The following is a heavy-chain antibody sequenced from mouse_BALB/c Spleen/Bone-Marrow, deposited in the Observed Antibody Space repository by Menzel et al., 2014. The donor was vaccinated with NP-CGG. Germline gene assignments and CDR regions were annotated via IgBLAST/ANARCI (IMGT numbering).Heavy chain of an antibody. CDR1: GFNINDTY. CDR3: AVYYYGSSSFAY. CDR2: IDPANGNT. Sequence: VQLQQSGAELVKPGASVKLSCTASGFNINDTYMHWVKQRPEQGLEWIGRIDPANGNTKYDPKFQGKATITADTSSNTAYLQLSSLTSEDTAVYYCAVYYYGSSSFAYWGQGTLVAVSA. J-gene: IGHJ3*01. V-gene: IGHV14-3*02. D-gene: IGHD1-1*01.